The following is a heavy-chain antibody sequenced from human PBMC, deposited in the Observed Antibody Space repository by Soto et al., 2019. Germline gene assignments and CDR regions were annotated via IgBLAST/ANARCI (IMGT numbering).Heavy chain of an antibody. D-gene: IGHD2-2*01. Sequence: KPSETLSLTCTVSGGSISSGGYYWSWIRQHPGKGLEWIGYIYYSGSTYYNPSLKSRVTISVDTSKNQFSLKLSSVTAADTAVYYCARAGGVVPAATYYYYYGMDVWGQGTTVTVSS. CDR2: IYYSGST. CDR3: ARAGGVVPAATYYYYYGMDV. V-gene: IGHV4-31*03. J-gene: IGHJ6*02. CDR1: GGSISSGGYY.